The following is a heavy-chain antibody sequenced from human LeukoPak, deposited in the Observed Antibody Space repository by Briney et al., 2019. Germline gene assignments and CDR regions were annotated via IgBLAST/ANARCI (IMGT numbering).Heavy chain of an antibody. CDR3: ATDLEWELLGAFDI. D-gene: IGHD1-26*01. J-gene: IGHJ3*02. Sequence: PGGSLRLSCAASGFTFSDYYMSWIRQAPGKGLEWVSHISSSGSTIYYADSVKGRFTISRDNAKNSLYLQMNSLRAEDTAVYYCATDLEWELLGAFDIWGQGTMVTVSS. CDR2: ISSSGSTI. V-gene: IGHV3-11*01. CDR1: GFTFSDYY.